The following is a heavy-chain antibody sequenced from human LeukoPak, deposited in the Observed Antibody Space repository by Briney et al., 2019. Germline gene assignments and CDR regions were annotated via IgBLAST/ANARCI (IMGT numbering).Heavy chain of an antibody. CDR1: GFTFSSYA. J-gene: IGHJ4*02. CDR2: ISGSGGST. D-gene: IGHD3-22*01. CDR3: AKDRWVYYYDSSGYYFPAPPHFDY. Sequence: GGSLRLSCAASGFTFSSYAMSWVRQAPGKGLEWVSAISGSGGSTYYADSVKGRFTISRDNSKNTPYLQMNSLRAEDTAVYYCAKDRWVYYYDSSGYYFPAPPHFDYWGQGTLVTVSS. V-gene: IGHV3-23*01.